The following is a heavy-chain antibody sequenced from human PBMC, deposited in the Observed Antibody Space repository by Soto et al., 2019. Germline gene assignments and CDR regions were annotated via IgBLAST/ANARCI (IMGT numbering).Heavy chain of an antibody. CDR2: ISSSGSTI. V-gene: IGHV3-11*01. J-gene: IGHJ4*02. CDR3: ARASHSRWYQVGG. D-gene: IGHD6-19*01. Sequence: QVQLVESGGGLVKPGGSLRLSCVASGLSLSDYYMSWIRQAPGKGLEWLSYISSSGSTIYYADSVRGRFTISRDNAKNPLYLQMNSLRVEDTAVYYCARASHSRWYQVGGWGQGTLVTVSS. CDR1: GLSLSDYY.